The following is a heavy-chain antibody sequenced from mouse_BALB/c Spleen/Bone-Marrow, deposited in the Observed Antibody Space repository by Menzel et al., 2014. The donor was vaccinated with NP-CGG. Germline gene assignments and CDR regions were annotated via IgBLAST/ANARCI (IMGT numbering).Heavy chain of an antibody. V-gene: IGHV1S22*01. CDR2: IYPGSGST. J-gene: IGHJ4*01. CDR3: TRRYEIYYAMDY. CDR1: GYTFTSYW. D-gene: IGHD2-14*01. Sequence: LQQSGSELVRPGASVKLSCKASGYTFTSYWMHWVKQRPGQGLEWIGNIYPGSGSTNYDEKFKSKATLTVDTSSSTAYMQLSSLTSGDSAVYYCTRRYEIYYAMDYWGQGTSVTVSS.